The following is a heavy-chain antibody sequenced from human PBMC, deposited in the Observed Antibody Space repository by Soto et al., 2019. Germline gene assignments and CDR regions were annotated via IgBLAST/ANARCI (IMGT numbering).Heavy chain of an antibody. D-gene: IGHD3-3*01. Sequence: ASVKVSCKASGYTFTSYAMHWVRQAPGQRLEWMGWINAGNGNTKYSQKFQGRVTITRDTSASTAYMELSSLRSEDTAVYYCARDFQILRFLEWPTSGFDYWGQGTLVTVPS. CDR2: INAGNGNT. J-gene: IGHJ4*02. CDR1: GYTFTSYA. V-gene: IGHV1-3*01. CDR3: ARDFQILRFLEWPTSGFDY.